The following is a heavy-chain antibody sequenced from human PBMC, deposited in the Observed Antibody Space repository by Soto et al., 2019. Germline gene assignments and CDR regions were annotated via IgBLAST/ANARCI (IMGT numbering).Heavy chain of an antibody. CDR1: GGSITSGSYY. CDR3: ARSKSEKTDDSSGYVDY. D-gene: IGHD3-22*01. CDR2: IYYSGRT. J-gene: IGHJ4*02. Sequence: SETLSVTCTVSGGSITSGSYYWGWIRQPPGKGLEWIGSIYYSGRTYYSPSLKSRVTISVDTSKNQFSLKLSSVTAAETAVYYCARSKSEKTDDSSGYVDYWGQGTLVTVSS. V-gene: IGHV4-39*01.